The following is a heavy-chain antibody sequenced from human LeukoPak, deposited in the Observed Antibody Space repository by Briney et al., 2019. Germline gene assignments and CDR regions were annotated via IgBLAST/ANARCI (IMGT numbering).Heavy chain of an antibody. CDR2: VDHTGST. Sequence: PSETLSLTCSVSDDSITMYYWTWIRQPPGKGLEWIGYVDHTGSTNFNPSLNGRVSISRDTTKNLFSLRLRSVTAADTAVYFCARGRVSSSTWYSIYYYYFYMDVWGKGTTVTVSS. V-gene: IGHV4-59*01. CDR3: ARGRVSSSTWYSIYYYYFYMDV. D-gene: IGHD1-1*01. CDR1: DDSITMYY. J-gene: IGHJ6*03.